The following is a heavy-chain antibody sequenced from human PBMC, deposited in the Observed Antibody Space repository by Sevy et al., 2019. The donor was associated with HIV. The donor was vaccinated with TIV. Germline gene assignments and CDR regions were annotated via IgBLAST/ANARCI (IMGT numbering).Heavy chain of an antibody. Sequence: GGSLRLSCAASGFTFNIYSMNWVRQAPGKGLEWVSSISSSSSYIYYADSVKGRFTIARDNAKNSLYLQMNSLGAEDTAVYYCARVGIDSSGYPFDYWGQGTLVTVSS. J-gene: IGHJ4*02. CDR2: ISSSSSYI. D-gene: IGHD3-22*01. CDR3: ARVGIDSSGYPFDY. CDR1: GFTFNIYS. V-gene: IGHV3-21*01.